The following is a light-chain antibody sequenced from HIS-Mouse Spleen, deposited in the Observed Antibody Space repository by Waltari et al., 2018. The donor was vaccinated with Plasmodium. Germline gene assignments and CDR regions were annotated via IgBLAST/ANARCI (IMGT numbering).Light chain of an antibody. Sequence: QPVLTQPPSSSASPGESARLTFPFPSDFHVGRYNIYWYQPQPGSPPRYLLYYYSDSDKGQGSGVPSRFSGSKDASANTGILLISGLQSEDEADYYCMIWPSNASGVFGGGTKLTVL. V-gene: IGLV5-37*01. J-gene: IGLJ3*02. CDR1: SDFHVGRYN. CDR2: YYSDSDK. CDR3: MIWPSNASGV.